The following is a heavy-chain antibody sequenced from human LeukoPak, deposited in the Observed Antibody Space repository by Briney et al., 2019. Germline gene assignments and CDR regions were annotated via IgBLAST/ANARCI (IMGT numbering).Heavy chain of an antibody. Sequence: GGSLRLSCAASGFTVSSNYMSWVRQAPGKGLEWVSVIYSGGSTYYADSVKGRFTISRDNSKNTLYPQMNSLRAEDTAVYYCARDRDSSSWDYWGQGTLVTVSS. CDR3: ARDRDSSSWDY. D-gene: IGHD6-13*01. V-gene: IGHV3-66*01. CDR1: GFTVSSNY. CDR2: IYSGGST. J-gene: IGHJ4*02.